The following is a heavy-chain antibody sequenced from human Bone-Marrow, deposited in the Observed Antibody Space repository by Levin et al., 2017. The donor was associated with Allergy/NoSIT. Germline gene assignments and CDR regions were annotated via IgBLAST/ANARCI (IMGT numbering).Heavy chain of an antibody. J-gene: IGHJ4*02. CDR1: CGSISSSY. CDR3: ARGDTAMVDY. V-gene: IGHV4-59*01. Sequence: TSETLSLPCHVSCGSISSSYWSWIRQPPGKGLEWIGYIYYSGSTNYNPSLKSRVTISVDTSKNQFSLKLSSVTAADTAVYYCARGDTAMVDYWGQGTLVTVSS. CDR2: IYYSGST. D-gene: IGHD5-18*01.